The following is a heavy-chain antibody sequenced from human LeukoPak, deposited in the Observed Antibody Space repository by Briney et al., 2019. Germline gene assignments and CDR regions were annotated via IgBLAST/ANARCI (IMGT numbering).Heavy chain of an antibody. CDR2: IWSYADKT. J-gene: IGHJ4*02. CDR1: GFTFSSYG. CDR3: ARGKYYFDY. V-gene: IGHV3-33*01. Sequence: GTSLRLSCAASGFTFSSYGMHWVRQAPGKGLEWVAVIWSYADKTFYGDSVKGRFPISRHNSKHTVYLQMNSLRAEDTAVYYCARGKYYFDYWGQGTLVTVSS.